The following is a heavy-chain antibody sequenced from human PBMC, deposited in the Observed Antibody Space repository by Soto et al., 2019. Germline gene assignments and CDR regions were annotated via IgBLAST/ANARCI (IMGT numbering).Heavy chain of an antibody. CDR1: GGTFGNLG. V-gene: IGHV1-69*13. D-gene: IGHD3-10*01. Sequence: SVKVSCKASGGTFGNLGISWLRQAPGQGLEWMGGTIPIFDTPHYAEKFRDRVTITADATTTAYLELTSLTSADTATYYCARDREDGSGTKYNWFDSWGQGTLVTVS. J-gene: IGHJ5*01. CDR2: TIPIFDTP. CDR3: ARDREDGSGTKYNWFDS.